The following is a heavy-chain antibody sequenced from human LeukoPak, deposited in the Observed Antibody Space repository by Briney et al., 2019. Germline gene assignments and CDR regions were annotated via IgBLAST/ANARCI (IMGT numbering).Heavy chain of an antibody. CDR3: AKDKGSSQYYYGMDV. Sequence: GGSLRLSCAASGFTFDDYAMHWVRQAPGKGLEWVSGISWNSGSIGYADSVKGRFTISRDNAKNSLYPQMNSLRAEDTALYYCAKDKGSSQYYYGMDVWGQGTTVTVSS. CDR1: GFTFDDYA. J-gene: IGHJ6*02. V-gene: IGHV3-9*01. D-gene: IGHD6-6*01. CDR2: ISWNSGSI.